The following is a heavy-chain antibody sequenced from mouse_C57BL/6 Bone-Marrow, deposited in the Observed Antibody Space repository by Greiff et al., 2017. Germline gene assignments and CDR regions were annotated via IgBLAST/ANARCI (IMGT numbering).Heavy chain of an antibody. V-gene: IGHV1-64*01. CDR2: IHPNSGST. Sequence: QVQLQQPGAELVKPGASVKLSCKASGYTFTSYWMHWVKQRPGQGLEWIGMIHPNSGSTNYNEKFKSKATLTVDKSSSTAYMQLSSLTSEDSAVYYCARMHYGSSYGTVFITTVVATGFDYWGQGTTLTVSS. CDR3: ARMHYGSSYGTVFITTVVATGFDY. CDR1: GYTFTSYW. J-gene: IGHJ2*01. D-gene: IGHD1-1*01.